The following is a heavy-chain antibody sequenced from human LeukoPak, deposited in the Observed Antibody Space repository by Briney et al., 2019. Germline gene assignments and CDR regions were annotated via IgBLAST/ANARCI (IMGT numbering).Heavy chain of an antibody. CDR1: GFTFSSYS. V-gene: IGHV3-21*01. CDR3: ARAEVGATWDTYAFDI. CDR2: ISSSSSYI. J-gene: IGHJ3*02. Sequence: GGSLRLSCAASGFTFSSYSMNWVHQAPGKGLEWVSSISSSSSYIYYADSVKGRFTISRDNAKNSLYLQMNSLRAEDTAVYYCARAEVGATWDTYAFDIWGQGTMVTVSS. D-gene: IGHD1-26*01.